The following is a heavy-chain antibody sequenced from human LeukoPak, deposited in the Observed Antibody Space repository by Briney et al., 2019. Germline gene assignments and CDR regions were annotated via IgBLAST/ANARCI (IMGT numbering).Heavy chain of an antibody. J-gene: IGHJ4*02. Sequence: GGSLRLSCAASGFTLSDYYMNWIRQAPGKGLEYISYISGSSSDTNYADSVKGRFTISRDNAKKSLYLQMNSLSAEDTAVYYCGRFSRAPDYWGQGTLVTVSS. D-gene: IGHD2-2*01. CDR3: GRFSRAPDY. CDR2: ISGSSSDT. CDR1: GFTLSDYY. V-gene: IGHV3-11*06.